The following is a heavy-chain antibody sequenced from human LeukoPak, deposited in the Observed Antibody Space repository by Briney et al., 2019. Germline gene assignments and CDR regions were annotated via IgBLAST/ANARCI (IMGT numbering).Heavy chain of an antibody. D-gene: IGHD6-19*01. CDR2: IYTSEST. V-gene: IGHV4-61*02. CDR3: ARGGYTSGWPDYHYYMDV. CDR1: GGSISSATYY. J-gene: IGHJ6*03. Sequence: SETLSLTCTVSGGSISSATYYWNWIRQPAGKGLEWIGRIYTSESTNYNPSLKSRVTMSVDTSKNQFSLTLRSVIAADTAVYFCARGGYTSGWPDYHYYMDVWGKGTTVTISS.